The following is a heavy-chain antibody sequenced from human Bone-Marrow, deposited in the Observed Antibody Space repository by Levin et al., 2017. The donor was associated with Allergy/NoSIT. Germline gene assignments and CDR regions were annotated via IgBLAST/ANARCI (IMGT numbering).Heavy chain of an antibody. Sequence: SETLSLTCTVSGDSLTSGDYYWSWIRQPPGKGLEWIAYIYYSGNTFYNPSLMSRLNISEDTSKNQFSLRLTSVTAADTAVYYCARFFERLQAFDFWGQGTLVTVSP. V-gene: IGHV4-30-4*01. J-gene: IGHJ4*02. CDR3: ARFFERLQAFDF. CDR2: IYYSGNT. D-gene: IGHD3-3*01. CDR1: GDSLTSGDYY.